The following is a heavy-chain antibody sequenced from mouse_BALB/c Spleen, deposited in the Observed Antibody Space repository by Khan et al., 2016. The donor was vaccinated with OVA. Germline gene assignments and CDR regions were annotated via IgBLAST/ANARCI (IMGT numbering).Heavy chain of an antibody. D-gene: IGHD2-3*01. CDR1: GYTFTYYV. CDR2: IYPGSDNA. CDR3: ARGDGYYVYFDY. J-gene: IGHJ2*01. V-gene: IGHV1-77*01. Sequence: QVQLKQSGPELVKPGASVKMSCKASGYTFTYYVITWVKQRTGQGLEWIGEIYPGSDNAYYNERFKGKATLTADKSSNTTHMQLSSLTSEDSAVYFCARGDGYYVYFDYWGQAPLSQSPQ.